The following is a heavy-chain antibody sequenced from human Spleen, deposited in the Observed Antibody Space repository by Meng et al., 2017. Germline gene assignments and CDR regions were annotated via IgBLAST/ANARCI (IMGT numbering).Heavy chain of an antibody. V-gene: IGHV4-38-2*01. D-gene: IGHD6-19*01. J-gene: IGHJ4*02. Sequence: SETLSLTCAVSGYSISSGYYWGWIRQPPGMVLEWIGSIYHSGSTYYNPYLKSRVTISVDTSKNQFYLKLSSVTAADTAVYYCARVRQWLVLTDFDYGGQGTLVTVSS. CDR3: ARVRQWLVLTDFDY. CDR1: GYSISSGYY. CDR2: IYHSGST.